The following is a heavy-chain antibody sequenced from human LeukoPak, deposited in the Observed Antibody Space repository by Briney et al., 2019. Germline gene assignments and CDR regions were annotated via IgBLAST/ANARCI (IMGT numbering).Heavy chain of an antibody. CDR3: ARHGNYGYYYYYYMDV. Sequence: PSETLSLTCTVSGGSISSYYRSWIRQPPGKGLEWIGYIYTSGSTNYNPSLKSRVTISVDTSKNQFSLKLSSVTAADTAVYYCARHGNYGYYYYYYMDVWGKGTTVTVSS. CDR1: GGSISSYY. D-gene: IGHD4-11*01. V-gene: IGHV4-4*09. J-gene: IGHJ6*03. CDR2: IYTSGST.